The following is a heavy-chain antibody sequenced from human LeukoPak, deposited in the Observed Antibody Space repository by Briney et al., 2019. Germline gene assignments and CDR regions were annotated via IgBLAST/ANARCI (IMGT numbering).Heavy chain of an antibody. CDR2: INPNSGGT. Sequence: ASVKVSCKASGYTFTSYGISWVRQAPGQGLEWMGWINPNSGGTNYAQKFQGRVSMTRDTSIRTAYMELRSDDTAVYYCARSDSGSYLFDPWGQGTLVTVSS. J-gene: IGHJ5*02. V-gene: IGHV1-2*02. CDR3: ARSDSGSYLFDP. CDR1: GYTFTSYG. D-gene: IGHD1-26*01.